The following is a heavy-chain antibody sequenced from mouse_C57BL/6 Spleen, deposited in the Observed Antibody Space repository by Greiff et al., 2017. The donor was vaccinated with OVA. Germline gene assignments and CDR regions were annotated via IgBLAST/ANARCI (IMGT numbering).Heavy chain of an antibody. D-gene: IGHD2-4*01. V-gene: IGHV1-36*01. CDR2: VYPYNGGT. CDR1: GFTFTDYY. CDR3: ARDYYDYDDYYAYGC. Sequence: VHVKQSGPVLVKPGPSVKLSCKASGFTFTDYYMHWVKQSPGKSLEWIGLVYPYNGGTSYNQKFKGKATLTVDTSSSTAYMELHSLTSEDSAVYYCARDYYDYDDYYAYGCWGQGTTVTAAS. J-gene: IGHJ4*01.